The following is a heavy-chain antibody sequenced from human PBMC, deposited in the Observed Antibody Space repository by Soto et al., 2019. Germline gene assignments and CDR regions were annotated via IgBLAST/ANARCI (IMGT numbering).Heavy chain of an antibody. Sequence: PSETLSLTCTVSGGSISSYYWSWIRQPPGKGLEWIGYIYYSGSTNYNPSLKSRVTIPVDTSKNQFSLTLSSVTAADTAVYYCARIYSSSQGGYYYYAMDVWGQGTRVTVSS. D-gene: IGHD6-6*01. CDR1: GGSISSYY. CDR2: IYYSGST. CDR3: ARIYSSSQGGYYYYAMDV. J-gene: IGHJ6*02. V-gene: IGHV4-59*01.